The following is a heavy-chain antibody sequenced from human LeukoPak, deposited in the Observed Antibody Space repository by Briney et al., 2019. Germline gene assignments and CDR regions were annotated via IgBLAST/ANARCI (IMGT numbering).Heavy chain of an antibody. Sequence: SGGSLRLSCAASGFTLNNAWMSWVRQAPGKGLEWLGRIRRETDGGTIDYAAPVKGRFTISRDDSRNTLYLQMDSLKIEDTAVYYCTTDRYYDNSELQFQHWGQGTLVTVSS. D-gene: IGHD3-22*01. V-gene: IGHV3-15*01. CDR3: TTDRYYDNSELQFQH. CDR1: GFTLNNAW. CDR2: IRRETDGGTI. J-gene: IGHJ1*01.